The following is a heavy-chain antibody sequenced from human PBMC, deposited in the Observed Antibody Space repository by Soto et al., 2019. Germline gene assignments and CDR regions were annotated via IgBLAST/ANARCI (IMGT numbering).Heavy chain of an antibody. J-gene: IGHJ3*02. Sequence: EVQLVESGGGLVQPGRSLRLSCAASGFTFDDYAMHWVRQAPGKGLEWVSGISWNSGSIGYADSVKGRFTISRDNAKNSLYLQMNSLRAEDTALYYCASQYCRGGSCYPENDAFDIWGQGTMVTVSS. V-gene: IGHV3-9*01. CDR2: ISWNSGSI. CDR1: GFTFDDYA. D-gene: IGHD2-15*01. CDR3: ASQYCRGGSCYPENDAFDI.